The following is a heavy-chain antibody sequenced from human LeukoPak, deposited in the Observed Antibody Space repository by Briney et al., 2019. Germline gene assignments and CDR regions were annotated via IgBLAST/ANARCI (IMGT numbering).Heavy chain of an antibody. CDR2: IKADGGDQ. Sequence: PGGSLRLSCAASGFTFSSYWMTWLRQAPGKGLEWVATIKADGGDQYYVDSLRGRFTISRDNAKNSLYLQMNNLTAEDTAVYYCARDRSRFGYWGQGTLVTVSP. D-gene: IGHD6-6*01. CDR3: ARDRSRFGY. V-gene: IGHV3-7*01. J-gene: IGHJ4*02. CDR1: GFTFSSYW.